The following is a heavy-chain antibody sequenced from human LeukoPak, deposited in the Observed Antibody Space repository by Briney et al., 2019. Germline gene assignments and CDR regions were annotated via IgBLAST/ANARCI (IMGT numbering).Heavy chain of an antibody. Sequence: SETLSLTCTVSGGSISSYYWSRIRQPPGKGLEWIGYIYYSGSTNYNPSLKSRVTISVDTSKNQFSLKLSSVTGADTAVYYCARADYYDSSGYYYTPPPFDYWGQGTLVTVSS. D-gene: IGHD3-22*01. V-gene: IGHV4-59*01. CDR2: IYYSGST. CDR3: ARADYYDSSGYYYTPPPFDY. J-gene: IGHJ4*02. CDR1: GGSISSYY.